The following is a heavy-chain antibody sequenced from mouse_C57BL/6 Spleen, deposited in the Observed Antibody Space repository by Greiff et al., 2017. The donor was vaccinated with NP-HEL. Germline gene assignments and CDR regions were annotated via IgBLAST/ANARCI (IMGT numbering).Heavy chain of an antibody. V-gene: IGHV1-26*01. J-gene: IGHJ4*01. CDR2: INPNNGGT. D-gene: IGHD3-2*02. Sequence: VQLQQSGPELVKPGASVKISCKASGYTFTDYYMNWVKQSHGKSLEWIGDINPNNGGTSYNQKFKGKATLTVDKSSSTADMELRSLTSDDSAVYYCARKRSGDYWGQGTSVTVSS. CDR3: ARKRSGDY. CDR1: GYTFTDYY.